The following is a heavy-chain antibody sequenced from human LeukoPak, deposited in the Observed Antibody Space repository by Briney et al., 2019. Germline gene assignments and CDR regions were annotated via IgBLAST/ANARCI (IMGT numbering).Heavy chain of an antibody. J-gene: IGHJ3*02. CDR2: IYYSGST. Sequence: SETLSLTCTVSGGSVSSGSYYWSWIRQPPGKGLEWIGYIYYSGSTNYNPSLKSRVTISVDTSKNQFSLKLSSVTAADTAVYYCARDLCYYGSGSYRAFDIWGQGTMVTVSS. CDR1: GGSVSSGSYY. V-gene: IGHV4-61*01. D-gene: IGHD3-10*01. CDR3: ARDLCYYGSGSYRAFDI.